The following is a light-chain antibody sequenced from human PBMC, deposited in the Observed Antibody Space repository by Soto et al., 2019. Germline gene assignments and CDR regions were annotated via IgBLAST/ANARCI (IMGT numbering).Light chain of an antibody. J-gene: IGKJ1*01. CDR1: QGISNY. CDR2: TTS. CDR3: QKHNSAPTWT. Sequence: DIQMTQSPSSRSASVGDRVTIKCRASQGISNYCDWYQQKPGKAPQLLIYTTSTLQSGVASRFSGSGSGTAFTLTISSLQPEDVATYYCQKHNSAPTWTFGEGTKVEIK. V-gene: IGKV1-27*01.